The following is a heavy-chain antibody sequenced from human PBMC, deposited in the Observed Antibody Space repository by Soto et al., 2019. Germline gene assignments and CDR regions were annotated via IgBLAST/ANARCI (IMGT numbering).Heavy chain of an antibody. J-gene: IGHJ4*02. D-gene: IGHD3-22*01. CDR2: ISWNSGSI. V-gene: IGHV3-9*01. CDR3: AKDQIARSWFYDSSGYSDY. Sequence: GGSLRLSCAASGFTFDDYAMHWVRQAPGKGLEWVSGISWNSGSIGYADSVKGRFTISRDNAKNSLYLQMNSLRAEDTAVYYCAKDQIARSWFYDSSGYSDYWGQGTLVTVSS. CDR1: GFTFDDYA.